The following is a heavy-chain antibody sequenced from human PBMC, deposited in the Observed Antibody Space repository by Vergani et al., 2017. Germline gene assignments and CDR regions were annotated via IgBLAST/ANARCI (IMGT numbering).Heavy chain of an antibody. V-gene: IGHV1-18*01. D-gene: IGHD1-26*01. CDR2: ISAYNGNT. J-gene: IGHJ5*02. CDR3: ARDPPGIVGVHWFDP. CDR1: GYTFTSYG. Sequence: QVQLVQSGAEVKKPGASVKVSCKASGYTFTSYGISWVRQAPGQGLEWMGWISAYNGNTNYAPKPQGRVTMTTDTSTSTAYMGLRSLRSDDTAVYYCARDPPGIVGVHWFDPWGQGTLVTVSS.